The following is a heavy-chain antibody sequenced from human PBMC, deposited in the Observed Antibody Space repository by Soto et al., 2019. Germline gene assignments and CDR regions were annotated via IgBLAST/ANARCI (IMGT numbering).Heavy chain of an antibody. D-gene: IGHD3-10*01. CDR2: IWYDGSNK. Sequence: QGQLVESGGGVVQPGRSLRVSCGASGFTFSTYGMHWVRQAPGKGLEWVGFIWYDGSNKYYADSVKGRFTMSRDNAKKTLYLQMNTLRAEDTAVYYCARHYYNSGTYAFDIWGQGTMVTVSS. J-gene: IGHJ3*02. CDR3: ARHYYNSGTYAFDI. V-gene: IGHV3-33*01. CDR1: GFTFSTYG.